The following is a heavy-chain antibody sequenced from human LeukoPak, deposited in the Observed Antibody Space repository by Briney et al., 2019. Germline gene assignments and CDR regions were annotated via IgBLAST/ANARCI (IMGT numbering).Heavy chain of an antibody. J-gene: IGHJ4*02. CDR3: AKGTWSSGYPSSVGDYFDY. V-gene: IGHV3-23*01. CDR1: GFTFSSYG. CDR2: ISGSGGST. Sequence: GGSLRLSCAASGFTFSSYGMSWVRQAPGKGLEWVSAISGSGGSTYYADSVKGRFTISRDNSKNTLYLQMNSLRAEDTAVYYCAKGTWSSGYPSSVGDYFDYWGRGTLVTVSS. D-gene: IGHD3-22*01.